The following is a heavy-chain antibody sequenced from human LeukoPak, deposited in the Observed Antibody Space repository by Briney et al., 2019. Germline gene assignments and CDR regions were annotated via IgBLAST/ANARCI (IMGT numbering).Heavy chain of an antibody. Sequence: PSETLSLTCTVSGGSISSYYWSWIRQPPGKGLEWIGYIYYSGSTNYNPSLKSRVTISVDTSKNQFSLKLSSVTAADTAVYYCARQNLGDTAMADFDYWGQGTLVTVSS. D-gene: IGHD5-18*01. CDR2: IYYSGST. V-gene: IGHV4-59*08. CDR1: GGSISSYY. CDR3: ARQNLGDTAMADFDY. J-gene: IGHJ4*02.